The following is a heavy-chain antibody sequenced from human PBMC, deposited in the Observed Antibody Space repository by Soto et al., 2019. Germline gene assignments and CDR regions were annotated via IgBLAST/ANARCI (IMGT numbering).Heavy chain of an antibody. D-gene: IGHD3-22*01. J-gene: IGHJ4*02. CDR1: GGSISSYY. V-gene: IGHV4-59*01. CDR3: ARTYDSNGYANEFDS. CDR2: IYDSGIT. Sequence: SETLSLTCTVSGGSISSYYWSWVRQPPGKGLEWIGYIYDSGITSYNPSLKSRVTMSADTSKNQFSLKLTSVTGADTAVYYCARTYDSNGYANEFDSWGQGILVTVSS.